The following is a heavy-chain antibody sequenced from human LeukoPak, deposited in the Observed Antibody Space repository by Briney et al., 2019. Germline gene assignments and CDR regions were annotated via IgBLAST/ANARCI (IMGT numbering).Heavy chain of an antibody. D-gene: IGHD3-10*01. CDR1: GFTFSSYE. J-gene: IGHJ4*02. V-gene: IGHV3-48*03. Sequence: PGGSLRLSXAASGFTFSSYEMNWVRQAPGKGMEWVSYISSSGSTIYYADSVKGRFTISRDNAKNSLYLQMNSLRAEDTAVYYCAREHYGHAPFDYWGQGTLVTVSS. CDR2: ISSSGSTI. CDR3: AREHYGHAPFDY.